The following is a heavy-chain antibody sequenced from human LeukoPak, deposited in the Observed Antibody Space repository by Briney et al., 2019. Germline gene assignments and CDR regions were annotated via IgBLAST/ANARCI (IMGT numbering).Heavy chain of an antibody. CDR2: IYYTGTP. CDR3: ARVDYYGSGSHDY. Sequence: SETLSLTCTASGGSISSGGYYWSWIRQPPGKGLEWIGYIYYTGTPYYTPSLKSRLTISLDTSKNQFSLELSSVTAADTAMYYCARVDYYGSGSHDYWGRGALVTVSS. J-gene: IGHJ4*02. CDR1: GGSISSGGYY. D-gene: IGHD3-10*01. V-gene: IGHV4-31*03.